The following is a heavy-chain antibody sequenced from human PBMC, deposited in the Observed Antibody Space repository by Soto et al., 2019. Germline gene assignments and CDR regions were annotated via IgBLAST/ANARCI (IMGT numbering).Heavy chain of an antibody. Sequence: GASVKVSCKASGYTFTSYGISWVRQAPGQGLEWMGWISAYNGNTNYAQKLQGRVTMTTDTSTSTAYMELRSLRSDDTAVYYCARLSGGVVVTALNWFDPWGQGTLVTVSS. CDR1: GYTFTSYG. V-gene: IGHV1-18*01. CDR3: ARLSGGVVVTALNWFDP. CDR2: ISAYNGNT. D-gene: IGHD2-21*02. J-gene: IGHJ5*02.